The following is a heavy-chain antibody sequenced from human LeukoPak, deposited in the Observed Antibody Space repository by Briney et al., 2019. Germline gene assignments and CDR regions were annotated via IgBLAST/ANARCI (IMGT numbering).Heavy chain of an antibody. CDR3: ARHQWLGPFDS. Sequence: TSETLSLTCTVFGGSISSSSHYWGWIRQPPGEGLEWIGSIYFSVSTYYSPSLKSRVTISVDPSTNQFSLKLSSVTAADTAVYFCARHQWLGPFDSWGQGTLVTVSS. V-gene: IGHV4-39*01. D-gene: IGHD6-19*01. J-gene: IGHJ4*02. CDR2: IYFSVST. CDR1: GGSISSSSHY.